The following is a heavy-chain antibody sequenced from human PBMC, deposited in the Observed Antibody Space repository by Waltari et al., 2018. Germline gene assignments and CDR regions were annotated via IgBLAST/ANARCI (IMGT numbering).Heavy chain of an antibody. J-gene: IGHJ3*02. D-gene: IGHD1-7*01. CDR3: AGELELLRGDAFDS. V-gene: IGHV4-4*07. Sequence: QVQLQEAGPGLVKPSETLSRTCSVPGGCISSYYWSWHRQPAGKGLEWCGGIHTSGNTNYHPALQSRVTMSVDTSKDQCSLRLTPVTASGTAVYYWAGELELLRGDAFDSWGQGTMVTVSS. CDR1: GGCISSYY. CDR2: IHTSGNT.